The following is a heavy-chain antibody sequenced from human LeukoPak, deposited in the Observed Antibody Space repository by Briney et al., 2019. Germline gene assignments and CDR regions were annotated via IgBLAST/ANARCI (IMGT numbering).Heavy chain of an antibody. V-gene: IGHV1-69*05. Sequence: SVKVSCKASGGTFSSYAISWVRQAPGQGLEWMGGIIPIFGTANYAQKFQGRVTITTDESTSTAYMELSSLRSEDTAVYYCTRGIAVAGLFDYWGQGTLVTVSS. CDR1: GGTFSSYA. D-gene: IGHD6-19*01. CDR3: TRGIAVAGLFDY. J-gene: IGHJ4*02. CDR2: IIPIFGTA.